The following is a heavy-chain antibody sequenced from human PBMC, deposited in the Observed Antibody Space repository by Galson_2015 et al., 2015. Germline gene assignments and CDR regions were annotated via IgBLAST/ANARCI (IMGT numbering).Heavy chain of an antibody. CDR3: ARGRPEDGYHFGWYDL. V-gene: IGHV6-1*01. J-gene: IGHJ2*01. CDR2: TSYRSKWYN. Sequence: CAISGDSVSRYSAAWNWIRQSPSRGLEWLGRTSYRSKWYNDYAESVKRRITFNPDTSKNQFSLQLNFVTPEDTAVYYCARGRPEDGYHFGWYDLWGRGTLVTVSS. CDR1: GDSVSRYSAA. D-gene: IGHD5-24*01.